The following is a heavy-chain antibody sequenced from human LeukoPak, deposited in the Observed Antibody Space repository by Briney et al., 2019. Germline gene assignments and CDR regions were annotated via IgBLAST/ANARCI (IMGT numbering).Heavy chain of an antibody. CDR3: AREDRQTKVAEGMDV. CDR1: RGSISHYY. V-gene: IGHV4-59*01. D-gene: IGHD4-23*01. CDR2: IYYTGTT. Sequence: SETLSLTCTVSRGSISHYYWSWIRQPPGKGPEWIGYIYYTGTTNHTPSLKSRVTISVDTSKNQFYLKLNSVTAADTAVYYCAREDRQTKVAEGMDVWGQGTTVTVSS. J-gene: IGHJ6*02.